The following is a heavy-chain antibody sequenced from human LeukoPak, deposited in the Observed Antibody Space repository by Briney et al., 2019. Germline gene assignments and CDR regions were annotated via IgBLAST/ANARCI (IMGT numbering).Heavy chain of an antibody. CDR2: INHSGST. Sequence: PSETLSLTCAVYGGSFSDYSWSWIRQPPGKGLEWIGEINHSGSTNYNPSLKSRVTISVDTSKNQFSLKLSSVTAADTAVYYCARFIAVAGTKDYYYYYGMDVWGQGTTVTVSS. V-gene: IGHV4-34*01. D-gene: IGHD6-19*01. CDR1: GGSFSDYS. J-gene: IGHJ6*02. CDR3: ARFIAVAGTKDYYYYYGMDV.